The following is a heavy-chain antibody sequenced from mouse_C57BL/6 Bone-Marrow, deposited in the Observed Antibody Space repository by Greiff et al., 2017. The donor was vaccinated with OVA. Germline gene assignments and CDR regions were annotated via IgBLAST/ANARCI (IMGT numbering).Heavy chain of an antibody. V-gene: IGHV5-4*01. CDR2: ISDGGSYT. CDR3: AREPLYRGYFDY. CDR1: GFTFSSYA. D-gene: IGHD2-14*01. Sequence: EVQVVESGGGLVKPGGSLKLSCAASGFTFSSYAMSWVRQTPEKRLEWVATISDGGSYTYYPDNVKGRFTISRDNAKNNLYLQMSHLKSEDTAMYYCAREPLYRGYFDYWGQGTTLTVSS. J-gene: IGHJ2*01.